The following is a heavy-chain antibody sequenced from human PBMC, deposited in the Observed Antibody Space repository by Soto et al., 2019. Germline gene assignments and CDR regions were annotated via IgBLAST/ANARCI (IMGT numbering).Heavy chain of an antibody. J-gene: IGHJ3*02. V-gene: IGHV1-69*02. D-gene: IGHD3-3*01. CDR1: GGTFSSYT. Sequence: VASVKVSCKASGGTFSSYTISWVRQAPGQGLEWMGRIIPILGIANYAQKFQGRVTITADKSTSTAYMELSSLRSEDTAVYYCATVSLSENAFDIWGQGTRVTVSS. CDR2: IIPILGIA. CDR3: ATVSLSENAFDI.